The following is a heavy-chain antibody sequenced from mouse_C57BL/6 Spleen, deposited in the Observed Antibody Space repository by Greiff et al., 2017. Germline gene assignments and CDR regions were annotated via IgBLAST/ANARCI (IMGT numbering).Heavy chain of an antibody. Sequence: QVQLQQSGAELVRPGASVTLSCKASGYTFTDYEMHWVKQTPVHGLEWIGAIDPETGGTAYNQKFKGKAILTADKSSSTAYMELRSLTSEDSAVYYCTRRPYGNYFDYWGQGTTLTVSS. CDR1: GYTFTDYE. V-gene: IGHV1-15*01. CDR3: TRRPYGNYFDY. CDR2: IDPETGGT. D-gene: IGHD2-1*01. J-gene: IGHJ2*01.